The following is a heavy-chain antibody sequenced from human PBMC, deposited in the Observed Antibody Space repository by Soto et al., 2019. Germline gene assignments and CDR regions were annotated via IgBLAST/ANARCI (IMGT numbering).Heavy chain of an antibody. Sequence: ASVKVSCKASGYTFTGYYMHWVRQAPGQGLEWMGWINPNSGGTNYAQKFQGWVTMTRDTSISTAYMELSRLRSDDTAVYYCAMNYYDSSGYYYFFDYWGQGTLVTVSS. CDR1: GYTFTGYY. CDR2: INPNSGGT. J-gene: IGHJ4*02. V-gene: IGHV1-2*04. CDR3: AMNYYDSSGYYYFFDY. D-gene: IGHD3-22*01.